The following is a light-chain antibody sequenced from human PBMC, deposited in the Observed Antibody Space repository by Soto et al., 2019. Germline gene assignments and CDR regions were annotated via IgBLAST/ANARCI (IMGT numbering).Light chain of an antibody. CDR2: EVR. CDR3: SSYTSSSTYV. J-gene: IGLJ1*01. CDR1: SSDVGGYNY. V-gene: IGLV2-14*01. Sequence: QSVLTQPASVSGSPGQSISVSCTGTSSDVGGYNYVSWYQQHPGKAPKLMIYEVRNRPSGVSNRFSGSKSGNAASLTISGLQAEDEADYYCSSYTSSSTYVFGTGTKVT.